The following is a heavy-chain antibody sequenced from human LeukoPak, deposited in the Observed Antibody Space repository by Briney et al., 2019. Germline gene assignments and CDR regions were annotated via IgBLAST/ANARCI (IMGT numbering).Heavy chain of an antibody. J-gene: IGHJ4*02. Sequence: PGGSLRLSCAASGFPFNNYAMLWVRQAPGKGLEWVAVISYDGSKKYYTDSVKGRFAISRDNSKNTLYLQMNSLRTEDMAVYYCASQQRFDYVGGSLDPFEYWGQGTLVTVSS. CDR3: ASQQRFDYVGGSLDPFEY. CDR1: GFPFNNYA. D-gene: IGHD3-16*01. V-gene: IGHV3-30*09. CDR2: ISYDGSKK.